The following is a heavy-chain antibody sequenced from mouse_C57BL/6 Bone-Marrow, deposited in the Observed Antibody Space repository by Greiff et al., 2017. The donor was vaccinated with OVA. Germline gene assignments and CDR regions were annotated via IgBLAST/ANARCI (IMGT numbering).Heavy chain of an antibody. Sequence: QVQLKQPGAELVKPGASVKLSCKASGYTFTSYWMQWVKQRPGQGLEWIGEIDPSDSYTNYNQKFKGKATLTVDTSSSTAYMQLSSLTSEDSAVYYCARAKLRLFDYWGQGTTLTVSS. CDR1: GYTFTSYW. CDR2: IDPSDSYT. J-gene: IGHJ2*01. CDR3: ARAKLRLFDY. V-gene: IGHV1-50*01. D-gene: IGHD1-1*01.